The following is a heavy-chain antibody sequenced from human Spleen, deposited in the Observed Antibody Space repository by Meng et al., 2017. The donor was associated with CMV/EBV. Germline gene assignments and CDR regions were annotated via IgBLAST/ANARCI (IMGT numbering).Heavy chain of an antibody. CDR1: GFTFSSYA. D-gene: IGHD2-15*01. Sequence: GESLKISCAASGFTFSSYAMHWVRQAPGKGLEWVAVISYDGSNKYYADSVKGRFTISRDNSKDTLYLQMNSLRAKDTAVYYCAKIGRAAVGYWYFDLWGRGTLVTVSS. CDR3: AKIGRAAVGYWYFDL. CDR2: ISYDGSNK. V-gene: IGHV3-30*04. J-gene: IGHJ2*01.